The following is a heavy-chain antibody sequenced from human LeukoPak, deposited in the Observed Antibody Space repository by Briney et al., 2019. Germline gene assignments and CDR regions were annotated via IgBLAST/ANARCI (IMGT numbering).Heavy chain of an antibody. CDR1: GYTFTGYY. V-gene: IGHV1-2*06. J-gene: IGHJ4*02. CDR3: ARDAYGDYESGYFDY. D-gene: IGHD4-17*01. Sequence: GASVKVSCKASGYTFTGYYMRWVRQAPGQGLEWMGRINPNSGGTNYAQKFQGRVTMTRDTSISTAYMELSRLRSDDTAVYYCARDAYGDYESGYFDYWGQGTLVTVSS. CDR2: INPNSGGT.